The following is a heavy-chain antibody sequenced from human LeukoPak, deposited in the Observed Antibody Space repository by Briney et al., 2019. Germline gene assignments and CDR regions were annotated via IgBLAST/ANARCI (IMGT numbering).Heavy chain of an antibody. CDR1: RWTFIGYY. Sequence: VTDSCQACRWTFIGYYMHWVRQAAGQGVEGMGWVNTNSGGTNYEQKFQGRITMTRDTSISTAYMELSRLRSDDTAADYCARVSPSLTGHPLDPGGQGPLVTASS. J-gene: IGHJ5*02. V-gene: IGHV1-2*02. CDR3: ARVSPSLTGHPLDP. CDR2: VNTNSGGT. D-gene: IGHD3-9*01.